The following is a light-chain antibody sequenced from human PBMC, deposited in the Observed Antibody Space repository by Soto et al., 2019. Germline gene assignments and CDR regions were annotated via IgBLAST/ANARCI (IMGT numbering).Light chain of an antibody. CDR2: DAS. J-gene: IGKJ2*01. CDR1: QSISSY. Sequence: DIQMTQSPSSLSASVGDRVTITCRASQSISSYLNWYQQKPGKAPKLLIYDASSLQSGDPSRFSVSGSGTDFTITIISLQPEDFATYYCQQSYSTPRTFGQGTKLEIK. V-gene: IGKV1-39*01. CDR3: QQSYSTPRT.